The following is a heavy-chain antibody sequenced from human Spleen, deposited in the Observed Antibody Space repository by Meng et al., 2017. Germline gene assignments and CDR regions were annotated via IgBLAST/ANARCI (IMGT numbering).Heavy chain of an antibody. Sequence: VQLVQSGAEVKKPGASVKVSCKASGYTFTDYYIHWVRQAPGQGLEWMGRINPNSGVTNYAQKFQGRVTVTRDTSISTAYMELSSLRSDDTAIYYCARLDIVPTGRDYWGQGTLVTVSS. CDR1: GYTFTDYY. CDR3: ARLDIVPTGRDY. J-gene: IGHJ4*02. V-gene: IGHV1-2*06. CDR2: INPNSGVT. D-gene: IGHD5-12*01.